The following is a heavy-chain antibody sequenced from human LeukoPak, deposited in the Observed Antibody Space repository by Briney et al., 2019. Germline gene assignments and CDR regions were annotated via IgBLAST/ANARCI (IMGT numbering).Heavy chain of an antibody. D-gene: IGHD4-17*01. J-gene: IGHJ6*03. V-gene: IGHV3-23*01. CDR3: AKGSSSRFYYCMAV. Sequence: FAESVKGRFTISRDNSNNTLYLQMNNLRVGDTAVYYCAKGSSSRFYYCMAVWGKGTTVTVSS.